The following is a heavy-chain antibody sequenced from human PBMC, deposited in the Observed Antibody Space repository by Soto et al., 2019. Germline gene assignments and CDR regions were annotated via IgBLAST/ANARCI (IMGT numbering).Heavy chain of an antibody. J-gene: IGHJ6*02. V-gene: IGHV3-23*01. CDR2: ISGSGAST. D-gene: IGHD3-3*01. Sequence: EVQLLESGGGLAQPGGSLRLSCAASGFTFSSYAMSWVRQGPGKGLEWVSAISGSGASTFYTDSVKGRFTVSRDNSKNTLYLEMNSLRADDTSVYYCAKATIRFLATFGMDVWGQGTPFAVSS. CDR1: GFTFSSYA. CDR3: AKATIRFLATFGMDV.